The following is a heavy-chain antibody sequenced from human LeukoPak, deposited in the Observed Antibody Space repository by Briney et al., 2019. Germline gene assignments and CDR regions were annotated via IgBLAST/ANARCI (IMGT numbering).Heavy chain of an antibody. D-gene: IGHD3-16*01. Sequence: PGGSLRLSCAAPGFTVSIYAMSWVRQAPGKGLEWVSGINNSGDSTYYADSVKGRFTFSRDNSKNTLYLQMNSLRADDTAVYFCAKSLDSAYNPFDYWGQGTLVTVSS. CDR2: INNSGDST. J-gene: IGHJ4*02. V-gene: IGHV3-23*01. CDR1: GFTVSIYA. CDR3: AKSLDSAYNPFDY.